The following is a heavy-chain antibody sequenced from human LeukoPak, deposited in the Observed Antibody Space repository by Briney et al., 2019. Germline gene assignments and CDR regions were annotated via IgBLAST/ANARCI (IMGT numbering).Heavy chain of an antibody. CDR2: ISGSGGST. J-gene: IGHJ6*03. CDR3: ARVGGYSYGYHYYYYMDV. CDR1: GFTYSSYA. V-gene: IGHV3-23*01. Sequence: GGSLRLSCAASGFTYSSYAMSWVRQAPGKGLEWVSAISGSGGSTYHADSVKGRFTISRDNSKNTLYLQMNSLRAEDTAVYYCARVGGYSYGYHYYYYMDVWGKGTTVTVSS. D-gene: IGHD5-18*01.